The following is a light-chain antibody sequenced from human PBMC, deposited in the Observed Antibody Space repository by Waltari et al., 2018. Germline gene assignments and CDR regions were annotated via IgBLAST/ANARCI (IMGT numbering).Light chain of an antibody. CDR1: QSVSSN. V-gene: IGKV3-15*01. CDR3: QQYNSWPPIT. CDR2: GAS. Sequence: ETVMTQSPATLSVSPGERATLSCRASQSVSSNLAWYQQKPGQAPRLLIYGASTRATGIPARSSGSGSGTAFTLTISSLQSEDFAVYYCQQYNSWPPITFGQGTRLEIK. J-gene: IGKJ5*01.